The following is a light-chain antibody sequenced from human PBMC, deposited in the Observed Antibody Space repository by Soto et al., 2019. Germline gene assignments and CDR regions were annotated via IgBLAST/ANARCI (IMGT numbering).Light chain of an antibody. Sequence: EIVMTQSPATLSVSPGERATLSCRASQSVSSNLAWYQQNPGQAPRLLIYGASTRATGIPARFSGSGSGTEFTLTISSLQSEDFAVYYCQQYNNWPPVTLGQGTKVDIK. V-gene: IGKV3-15*01. CDR1: QSVSSN. CDR2: GAS. J-gene: IGKJ1*01. CDR3: QQYNNWPPVT.